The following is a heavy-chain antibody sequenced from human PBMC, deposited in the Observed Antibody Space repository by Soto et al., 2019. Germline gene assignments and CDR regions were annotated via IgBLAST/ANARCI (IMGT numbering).Heavy chain of an antibody. CDR1: GFSFDDYG. V-gene: IGHV3-9*01. J-gene: IGHJ4*02. CDR2: ISWNSGDI. Sequence: EVQLVESGGGSVQPGRSLRLSCAASGFSFDDYGMHWVRQGPGKGLEWVSGISWNSGDIYYADSVKGRFTISRDNAKRSLYLQMNSLRTEDTALYYYAKDNDWDRDGHFDYWGQGNRVTVSS. CDR3: AKDNDWDRDGHFDY. D-gene: IGHD3-9*01.